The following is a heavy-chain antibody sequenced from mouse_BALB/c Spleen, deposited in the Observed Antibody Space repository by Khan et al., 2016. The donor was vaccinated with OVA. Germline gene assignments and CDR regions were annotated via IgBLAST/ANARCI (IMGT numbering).Heavy chain of an antibody. D-gene: IGHD1-2*01. V-gene: IGHV1S29*02. CDR3: VRSGYGSFAF. J-gene: IGHJ3*01. CDR2: FFPNSGGS. CDR1: GYTFTDYN. Sequence: VQLQQSGPEVVKPGASVKISCKASGYTFTDYNMDWLKQRHGKSLEWIGYFFPNSGGSGYNQKFKTKATLTVDISSSPAYMDLRTLTSEDSAVYYCVRSGYGSFAFWGQGTLVTVSA.